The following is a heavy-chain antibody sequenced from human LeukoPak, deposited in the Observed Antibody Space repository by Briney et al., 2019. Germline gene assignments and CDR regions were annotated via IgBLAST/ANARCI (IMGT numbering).Heavy chain of an antibody. CDR1: GYTFTVYY. D-gene: IGHD6-6*01. CDR2: INPNSGGT. V-gene: IGHV1-2*02. CDR3: ARVRIAARSLFDAFDI. Sequence: ASVKVSCKASGYTFTVYYMHWVRQAPGQGLEWMGWINPNSGGTNYAQKFQGRVTMTRDTSISTAYMELSRLRSDDAAVYYCARVRIAARSLFDAFDIWGQGTMVTVSS. J-gene: IGHJ3*02.